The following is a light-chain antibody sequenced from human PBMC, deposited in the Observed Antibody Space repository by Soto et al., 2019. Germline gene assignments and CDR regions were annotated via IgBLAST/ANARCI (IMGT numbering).Light chain of an antibody. CDR3: QQTYSSLPIT. CDR1: QTIYSN. CDR2: AAS. Sequence: DRQMTHAPSSRCASVGDRVTITGVASQTIYSNLNWYQQKPGKAPNLLIYAASSLESGVPARFSGSGSGTHFTLTITGLQPEDFATYYCQQTYSSLPITFGQGTRLEIK. J-gene: IGKJ5*01. V-gene: IGKV1-39*01.